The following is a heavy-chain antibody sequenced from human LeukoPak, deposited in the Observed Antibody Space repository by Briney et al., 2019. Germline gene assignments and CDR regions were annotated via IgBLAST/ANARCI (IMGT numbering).Heavy chain of an antibody. D-gene: IGHD3-16*01. CDR1: GFTFSSYS. CDR2: ISSSSSYI. J-gene: IGHJ4*02. Sequence: SGGSLRLSCAASGFTFSSYSMNWVRQAPGKGLEWVSSISSSSSYIYYADSVKGRFTISRDNAKNSLYLQMNSLRAEDTAMYYCVRDVGAVRGEVYFDYWGQGTLVTVSS. V-gene: IGHV3-21*01. CDR3: VRDVGAVRGEVYFDY.